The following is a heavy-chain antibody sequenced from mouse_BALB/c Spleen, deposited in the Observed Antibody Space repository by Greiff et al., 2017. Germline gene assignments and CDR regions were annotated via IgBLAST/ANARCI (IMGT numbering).Heavy chain of an antibody. CDR1: GFAFSSYD. CDR2: ISSGGGST. D-gene: IGHD2-3*01. J-gene: IGHJ1*01. Sequence: EVQVVESGGGLVKPGGSLKLSCAASGFAFSSYDMSWVRQTPEKRLEWVAYISSGGGSTYYPDTVKGRFTISRDNAKNTLYLQMSSLKSEDTAMYYCARLVDGYYWYFDVWGAGTTVTVSS. V-gene: IGHV5-12-1*01. CDR3: ARLVDGYYWYFDV.